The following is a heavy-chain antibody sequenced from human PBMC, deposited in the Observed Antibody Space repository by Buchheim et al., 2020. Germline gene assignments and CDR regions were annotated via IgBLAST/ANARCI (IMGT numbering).Heavy chain of an antibody. CDR1: GFAFSTFG. Sequence: QVQLVESGGGVVQPGGSLRLSCGASGFAFSTFGMHWVRQAPGKGLEWVAAISYVGNTTYYPDSVTGRLTITRDTFQNTVYLQMSSLRPEDSAVYYCAKDPHSDSETSTYYSWGQGT. V-gene: IGHV3-30*18. CDR3: AKDPHSDSETSTYYS. D-gene: IGHD3-22*01. CDR2: ISYVGNTT. J-gene: IGHJ4*02.